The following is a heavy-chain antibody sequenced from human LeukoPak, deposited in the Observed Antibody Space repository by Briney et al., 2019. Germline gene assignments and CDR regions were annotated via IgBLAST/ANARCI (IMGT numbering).Heavy chain of an antibody. CDR1: GGSISTSNW. J-gene: IGHJ6*02. Sequence: SGTLSLTCAVSGGSISTSNWWSWVRRPPGKGLEWIGEIHHSGSTNYNPSLKSRVTISVDKSKNEFSLELSSVTAADTAVYYCARRTQYASSISPDYYYAMDVWGQGTTVTVSS. V-gene: IGHV4-4*02. CDR3: ARRTQYASSISPDYYYAMDV. CDR2: IHHSGST. D-gene: IGHD2-2*01.